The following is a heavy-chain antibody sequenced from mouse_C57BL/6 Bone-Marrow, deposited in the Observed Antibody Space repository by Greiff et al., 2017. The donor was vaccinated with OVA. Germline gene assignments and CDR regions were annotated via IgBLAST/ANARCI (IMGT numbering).Heavy chain of an antibody. CDR3: ASELGRYCFAY. CDR1: GYTFTSYW. J-gene: IGHJ2*01. CDR2: IHPNSGST. D-gene: IGHD4-1*01. Sequence: VQLQQPGAELVKPGASVKLSCKASGYTFTSYWMHWVKQRPGQGLEWIGMIHPNSGSTNYNQKFKSKATLTVDKSSSTAYMHLSSLTSEDSAVYYGASELGRYCFAYWGQGTTLTVSA. V-gene: IGHV1-64*01.